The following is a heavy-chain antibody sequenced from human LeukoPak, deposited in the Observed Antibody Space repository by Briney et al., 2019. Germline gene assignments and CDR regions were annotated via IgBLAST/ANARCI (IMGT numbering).Heavy chain of an antibody. CDR3: ARLRGYGGYGGWFDP. J-gene: IGHJ5*02. Sequence: SETLSLTCTVSGGSISSYYWSWIRQPPGKGLEWIGYIYYSGSTNYNPSLKSRVTISVDTSKNQFSLKLSSVTAADTAVYYCARLRGYGGYGGWFDPWGQGTLVAVSS. D-gene: IGHD5-12*01. CDR1: GGSISSYY. V-gene: IGHV4-59*01. CDR2: IYYSGST.